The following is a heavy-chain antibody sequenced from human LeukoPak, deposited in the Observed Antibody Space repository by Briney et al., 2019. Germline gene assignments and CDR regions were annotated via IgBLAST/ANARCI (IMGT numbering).Heavy chain of an antibody. Sequence: GGSLRLSCAASGFTFSDYYMSWLRQAPGNGLEWDSYISSSGSTIYYADSVKGRFTISRDNAKNSLYLQMNSLRAEDTAVYYCARDFYGDWFDPWGQGTLVTVSS. J-gene: IGHJ5*02. V-gene: IGHV3-11*01. CDR2: ISSSGSTI. CDR1: GFTFSDYY. D-gene: IGHD4-17*01. CDR3: ARDFYGDWFDP.